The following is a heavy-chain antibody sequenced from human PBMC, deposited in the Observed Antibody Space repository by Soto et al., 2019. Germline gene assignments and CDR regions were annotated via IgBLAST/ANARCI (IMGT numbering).Heavy chain of an antibody. V-gene: IGHV5-10-1*01. J-gene: IGHJ6*02. CDR2: IDPSDSYT. Sequence: GESLKISCKGSGYSFTSYWISWVRQMPGKGLEWMGRIDPSDSYTNYSPSFRGHVTISADKSISTAYLQWSSLKASDTAMYYCARQDIVVVPAAGYYYYGMDVWGQGTTVTVSS. D-gene: IGHD2-2*01. CDR1: GYSFTSYW. CDR3: ARQDIVVVPAAGYYYYGMDV.